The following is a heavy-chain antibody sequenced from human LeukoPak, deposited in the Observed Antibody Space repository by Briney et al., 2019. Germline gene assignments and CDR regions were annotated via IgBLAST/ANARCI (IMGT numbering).Heavy chain of an antibody. Sequence: ASVKVSCKASGYTFTGYYMHWVRQAPGQGLEWMGWINPNSGGTNYAQKFQGRVTMTRDTSISTAYMELSRLRSDGTAVYYCARGYSSGSYAFDIWGQGTMVTVSS. J-gene: IGHJ3*02. D-gene: IGHD6-19*01. CDR1: GYTFTGYY. CDR2: INPNSGGT. V-gene: IGHV1-2*02. CDR3: ARGYSSGSYAFDI.